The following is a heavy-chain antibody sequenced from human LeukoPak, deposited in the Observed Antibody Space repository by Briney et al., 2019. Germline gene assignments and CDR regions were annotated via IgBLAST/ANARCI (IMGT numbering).Heavy chain of an antibody. Sequence: GGSLSFSCTASGFTSSNFWWGWLRQAQGMGLEWVANRNHDDTEKFYLSSVKERFTISRDNAKNSLYLQMNSLRGEDTALYYCVRLGSSSPGNWYKLFDQWGQGTLVTVSS. V-gene: IGHV3-7*03. CDR3: VRLGSSSPGNWYKLFDQ. CDR2: RNHDDTEK. J-gene: IGHJ4*02. D-gene: IGHD2-2*01. CDR1: GFTSSNFW.